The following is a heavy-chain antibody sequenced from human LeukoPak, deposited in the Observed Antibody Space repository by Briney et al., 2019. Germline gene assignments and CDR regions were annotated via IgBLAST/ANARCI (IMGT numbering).Heavy chain of an antibody. CDR3: ARVKASSTSWTFDQ. V-gene: IGHV4-4*07. D-gene: IGHD2-2*01. CDR2: IYSSGST. CDR1: GGSTDSYY. Sequence: SETLSLTCSVSGGSTDSYYWSWIRQSGGKGLEWIGRIYSSGSTVYNPSLNSRLTMSIDTSKNQFSLTLKSVTATDTAVYYCARVKASSTSWTFDQWGQGALVTVSS. J-gene: IGHJ4*02.